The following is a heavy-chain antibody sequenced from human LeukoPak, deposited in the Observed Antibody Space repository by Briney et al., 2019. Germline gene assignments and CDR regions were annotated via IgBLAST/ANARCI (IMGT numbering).Heavy chain of an antibody. Sequence: PSETLSLTCAVYGGSFSGYYWSWIRQPPGKGLEWIGEINHSGSTNYNPSLKSRVTISVDTSKNQFSLKLSSVTAADTAVYYCASTVNLGVIDYWGQGTLVTVSS. V-gene: IGHV4-34*01. CDR3: ASTVNLGVIDY. J-gene: IGHJ4*02. CDR1: GGSFSGYY. D-gene: IGHD3-10*01. CDR2: INHSGST.